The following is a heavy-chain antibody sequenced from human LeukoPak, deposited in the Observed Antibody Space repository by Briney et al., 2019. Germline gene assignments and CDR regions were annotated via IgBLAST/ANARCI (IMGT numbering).Heavy chain of an antibody. J-gene: IGHJ6*02. CDR1: GGSISRYS. CDR3: ARARGIVVVPAALDYYYYGMDV. D-gene: IGHD2-2*01. CDR2: MYRSGTT. V-gene: IGHV4-59*12. Sequence: SETLSLTCTVSGGSISRYSWSWIRQPPGKGLEWIGYMYRSGTTHYNPSLKSRVTISVDTSKNQFSLKLGSVTAADTAVYYCARARGIVVVPAALDYYYYGMDVWGQGTTVTVSS.